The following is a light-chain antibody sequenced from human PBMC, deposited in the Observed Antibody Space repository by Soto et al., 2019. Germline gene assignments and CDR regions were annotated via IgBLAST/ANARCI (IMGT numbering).Light chain of an antibody. Sequence: EIVLTQSPGTLSLSPGDRATLSCRASQSVSSNYLAWYQQKPGQAPRLLIYGASSRATGIPDRFSGSGSGTDFTLPISRLEPEDFAVYYCQRYCTSLPLTFGGGTKVEIE. V-gene: IGKV3-20*01. CDR2: GAS. J-gene: IGKJ4*01. CDR3: QRYCTSLPLT. CDR1: QSVSSNY.